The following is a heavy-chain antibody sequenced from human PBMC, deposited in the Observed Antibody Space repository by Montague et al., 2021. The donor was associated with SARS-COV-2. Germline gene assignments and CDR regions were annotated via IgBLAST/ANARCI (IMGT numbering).Heavy chain of an antibody. Sequence: SLRLSCAASGFTFSNYAMTWVRQAPGKGPEWVSALSGSGGKTYYADSVKGRFTISRDNSKNTLYLQMKSLGADDTAIYYCAKGREWVTVNVDPPYYSYGMDVWGQGTTVTVSS. CDR1: GFTFSNYA. V-gene: IGHV3-23*01. D-gene: IGHD4-17*01. J-gene: IGHJ6*02. CDR2: LSGSGGKT. CDR3: AKGREWVTVNVDPPYYSYGMDV.